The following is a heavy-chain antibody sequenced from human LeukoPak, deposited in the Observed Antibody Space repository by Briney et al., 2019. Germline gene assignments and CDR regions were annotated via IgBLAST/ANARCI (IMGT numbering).Heavy chain of an antibody. Sequence: SETLSLTCSVSGYSISSAYYWGWIRQPPGKGLEWIGTMYHSGSTNYNPSLKSRVTISVDTSKNQFSLKLSSVTAADTAVYYCARSERTLRYFDWLLANWGQGTLVTVSS. CDR3: ARSERTLRYFDWLLAN. V-gene: IGHV4-38-2*02. D-gene: IGHD3-9*01. J-gene: IGHJ4*02. CDR1: GYSISSAYY. CDR2: MYHSGST.